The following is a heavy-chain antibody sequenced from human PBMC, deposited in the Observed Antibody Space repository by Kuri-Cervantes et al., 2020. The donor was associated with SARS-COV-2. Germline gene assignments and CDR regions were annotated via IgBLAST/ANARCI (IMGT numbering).Heavy chain of an antibody. CDR2: IYSGGSST. Sequence: GESLKISCAASGFTFSSYAMSWVRQAPGKGLEWVSVIYSGGSSTYYADSVKGRFAISRDNSKNTLYLQMNSLRAEDTAVYYCAKDREVHDYGGSFDYWGQGTLVIVSS. V-gene: IGHV3-23*03. J-gene: IGHJ4*02. CDR3: AKDREVHDYGGSFDY. D-gene: IGHD4-17*01. CDR1: GFTFSSYA.